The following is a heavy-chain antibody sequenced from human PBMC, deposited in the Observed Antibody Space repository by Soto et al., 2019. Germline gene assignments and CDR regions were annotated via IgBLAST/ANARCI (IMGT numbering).Heavy chain of an antibody. CDR3: ARARDWFDP. V-gene: IGHV4-34*01. Sequence: RLSETLSLTCAVYGGSFSGYYWNWIRQPPGKGLEWIGEIDHSGYTNYNPSLKSRVTISVDTSKNQFSLRLTSVTAADTAVYYCARARDWFDPWGQGTLVTVSS. CDR1: GGSFSGYY. CDR2: IDHSGYT. J-gene: IGHJ5*02.